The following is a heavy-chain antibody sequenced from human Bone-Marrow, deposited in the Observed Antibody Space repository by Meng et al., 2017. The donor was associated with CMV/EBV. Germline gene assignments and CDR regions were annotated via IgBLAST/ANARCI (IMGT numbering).Heavy chain of an antibody. Sequence: SETLSLTCTVSDDSISGYYWSWIRQPPGKGLEWIGYIYYIGSTNYNPSLKSRLTISMDTSKNQLSLKVKSVTAADTAVYYCARVGRRDGYNSHFDNWGQGTLVTVSS. CDR2: IYYIGST. V-gene: IGHV4-59*01. CDR3: ARVGRRDGYNSHFDN. D-gene: IGHD5-24*01. J-gene: IGHJ4*02. CDR1: DDSISGYY.